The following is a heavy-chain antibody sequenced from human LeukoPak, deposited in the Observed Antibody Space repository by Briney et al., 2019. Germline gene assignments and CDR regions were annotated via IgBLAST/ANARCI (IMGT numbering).Heavy chain of an antibody. D-gene: IGHD3-22*01. Sequence: GGSLRLSCAASGFTFSSYWMTWVRQAPGKGLEWVANIKQDGSKKNYVDSVKGRFTISRDNAKNSLNLQMNSLRAEDTAVYYCATPLDYYDSSGYHQGGDWGQGTLVTVSS. V-gene: IGHV3-7*03. CDR3: ATPLDYYDSSGYHQGGD. J-gene: IGHJ4*02. CDR2: IKQDGSKK. CDR1: GFTFSSYW.